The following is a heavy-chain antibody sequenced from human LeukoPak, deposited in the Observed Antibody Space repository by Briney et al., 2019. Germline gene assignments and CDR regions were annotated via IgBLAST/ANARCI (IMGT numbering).Heavy chain of an antibody. V-gene: IGHV3-21*01. CDR1: GFTFSSYS. CDR3: ARDGVGATDGDAFDI. J-gene: IGHJ3*02. Sequence: GGSLRLSCAASGFTFSSYSMNWVRQAPGKGLEWVSSISSSSSYIYYADSVKGRFTISRDNAKNSLYLQMNSLRAEDTAVYYCARDGVGATDGDAFDIWGQGTMVTVSS. CDR2: ISSSSSYI. D-gene: IGHD1-26*01.